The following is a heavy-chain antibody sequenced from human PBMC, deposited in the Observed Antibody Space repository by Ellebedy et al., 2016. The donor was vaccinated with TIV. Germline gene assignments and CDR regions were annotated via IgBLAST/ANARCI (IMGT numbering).Heavy chain of an antibody. J-gene: IGHJ4*02. CDR2: ISAYNGNT. V-gene: IGHV1-18*01. Sequence: AASVKVSCKASGYTFTSYGISWVRQAPGQGLEWIGWISAYNGNTNYAQKLQGRVTMTTDTSTSTAYMELSSLRSEDTAVYYCARRSNWGFLVDYWGQGTLVTVSS. CDR3: ARRSNWGFLVDY. D-gene: IGHD7-27*01. CDR1: GYTFTSYG.